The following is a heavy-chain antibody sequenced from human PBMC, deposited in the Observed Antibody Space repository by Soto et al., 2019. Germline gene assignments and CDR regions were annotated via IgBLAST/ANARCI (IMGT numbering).Heavy chain of an antibody. V-gene: IGHV3-33*01. CDR1: GFTFSSYG. D-gene: IGHD3-3*01. CDR2: IWYDGSNK. CDR3: ARPSIGQTYYDFWSGYYSLDY. J-gene: IGHJ4*02. Sequence: GESLKISCAASGFTFSSYGMHWVRQAPGKGLEWVAVIWYDGSNKYYADSVKGRFTISRDNSKNTLYLQMNSLRAEDTAVYYCARPSIGQTYYDFWSGYYSLDYWGQGTLVTVSS.